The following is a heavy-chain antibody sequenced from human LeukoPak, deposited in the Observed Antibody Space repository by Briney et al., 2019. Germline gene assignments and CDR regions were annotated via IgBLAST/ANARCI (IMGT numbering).Heavy chain of an antibody. CDR3: ASLEYSSSSRSRYYSYMNV. CDR1: GGSISSHY. Sequence: SETLSLTCTVSGGSISSHYWSWIRQPPGKGLEWIGYIYYSGSTNYNPSLKSRVTISVDTSKNQFSLKLSSVTAADTAGYYCASLEYSSSSRSRYYSYMNVWGKGTTVTVSS. J-gene: IGHJ6*03. V-gene: IGHV4-59*11. D-gene: IGHD6-6*01. CDR2: IYYSGST.